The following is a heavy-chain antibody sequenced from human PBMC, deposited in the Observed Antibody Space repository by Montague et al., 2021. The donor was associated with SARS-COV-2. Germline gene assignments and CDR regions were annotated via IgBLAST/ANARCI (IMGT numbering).Heavy chain of an antibody. V-gene: IGHV4-38-2*02. CDR3: ARVCNYINTDCYASAFFGS. CDR2: VYHSGTT. D-gene: IGHD2-2*01. Sequence: SETLSLTCTVSGFSISSGYQWGWIRPPPGKGLEWIGRVYHSGTTYYSSSLKSRVTISVDTSKNQFSLKLTSLTATDTAVYYCARVCNYINTDCYASAFFGSWGQGTLVTVSS. CDR1: GFSISSGYQ. J-gene: IGHJ4*02.